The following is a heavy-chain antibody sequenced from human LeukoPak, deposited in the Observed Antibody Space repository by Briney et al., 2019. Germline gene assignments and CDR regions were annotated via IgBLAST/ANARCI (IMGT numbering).Heavy chain of an antibody. V-gene: IGHV3-48*01. CDR3: ARDYYYDSSGYYPDAFDI. CDR2: ISSSSSTI. D-gene: IGHD3-22*01. J-gene: IGHJ3*02. CDR1: GFTFSSYS. Sequence: PGGSLRLSCAASGFTFSSYSMNWVRQAPGKGLEWASYISSSSSTIYYADSVKGRFTISRDNAKNSLYLQMNSLRAEDTAVYYCARDYYYDSSGYYPDAFDIWGQGTMVTVSS.